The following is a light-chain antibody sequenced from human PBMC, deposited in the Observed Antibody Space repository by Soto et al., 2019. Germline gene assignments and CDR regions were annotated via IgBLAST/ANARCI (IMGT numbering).Light chain of an antibody. J-gene: IGKJ1*01. CDR3: QQYNSYSSRT. CDR1: QGISQW. Sequence: DIQMTQSPSTVSASVGDRVTITCRASQGISQWLAWHQQKRGKAPKLLIYDASKLQGGVPSWFSGSGSGTEFTLNISSLQPDDFASYYCQQYNSYSSRTFGQGTMVEVK. CDR2: DAS. V-gene: IGKV1-5*01.